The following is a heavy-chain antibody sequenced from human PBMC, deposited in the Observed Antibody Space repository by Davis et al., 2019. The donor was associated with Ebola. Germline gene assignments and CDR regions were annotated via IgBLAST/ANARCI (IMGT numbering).Heavy chain of an antibody. D-gene: IGHD2-21*02. CDR3: ASTPNCGGDCYQYYFDY. V-gene: IGHV4-59*12. Sequence: PSETLSLTCTVSGGSISSYYWSWIRQPPGKGLEWIGYIYYSGSTNYNPSLKSRVTMSVDTSKNQFSLKLSSVTAADTAVYYCASTPNCGGDCYQYYFDYWGQGTLVTVSS. CDR1: GGSISSYY. J-gene: IGHJ4*02. CDR2: IYYSGST.